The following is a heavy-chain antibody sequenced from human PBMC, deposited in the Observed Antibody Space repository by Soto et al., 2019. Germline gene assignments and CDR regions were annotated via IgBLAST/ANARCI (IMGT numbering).Heavy chain of an antibody. CDR1: GYTFTSYA. CDR3: ARGGQQLALIDY. J-gene: IGHJ4*02. D-gene: IGHD6-13*01. Sequence: QVQLVQSGAEVKKPGASVKVSCKASGYTFTSYAMHWVRQAPGQRLEWMGWINAGNGNTKYSQKFPGRVTITRDTSASTAYMELSSLRSEDTAVYYCARGGQQLALIDYWGQGTLVTVSS. V-gene: IGHV1-3*01. CDR2: INAGNGNT.